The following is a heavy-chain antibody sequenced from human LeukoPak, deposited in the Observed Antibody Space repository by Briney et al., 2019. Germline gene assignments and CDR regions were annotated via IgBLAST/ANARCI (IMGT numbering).Heavy chain of an antibody. CDR2: ISSSSTYI. CDR1: GFTFSGYS. D-gene: IGHD6-19*01. V-gene: IGHV3-21*01. J-gene: IGHJ4*02. CDR3: ARVSDSYGWYFDY. Sequence: GGSLRLSCAASGFTFSGYSMNWVRQAPGKGLEWVSSISSSSTYIYYADSVKGRFTISRDNAKNSLYLQMNSLRAEDTAVYYWARVSDSYGWYFDYWGQGTLVTVSS.